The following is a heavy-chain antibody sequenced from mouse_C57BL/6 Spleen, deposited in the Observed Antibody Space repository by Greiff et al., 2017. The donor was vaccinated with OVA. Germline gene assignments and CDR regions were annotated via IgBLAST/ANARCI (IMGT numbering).Heavy chain of an antibody. CDR3: AISRGDYDEEAMGN. CDR2: INPNNGGT. D-gene: IGHD2-4*01. J-gene: IGHJ4*01. V-gene: IGHV1-26*01. Sequence: EVQLQQSGPELVKPGASVKISCKASGYTFTDYYMNWVKQSHGKSLEWIGDINPNNGGTSYNQKFKGKATLTVDKSSSTAYMELRSLTSEDSAVYYCAISRGDYDEEAMGNRGERASETASS. CDR1: GYTFTDYY.